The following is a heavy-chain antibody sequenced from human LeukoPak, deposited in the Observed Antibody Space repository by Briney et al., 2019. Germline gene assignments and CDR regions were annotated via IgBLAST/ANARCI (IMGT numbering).Heavy chain of an antibody. Sequence: GGSLRLSCAASRFTFDDYGMSWVRQAPGKGLEWVSAVNWNGGGTGYADSVKGRFTISRDNSKNTLYLQMNSLRAEDTAVYYCARGGSYYEWDYWGQGTLVTVSS. CDR2: VNWNGGGT. V-gene: IGHV3-20*04. D-gene: IGHD1-26*01. CDR3: ARGGSYYEWDY. J-gene: IGHJ4*02. CDR1: RFTFDDYG.